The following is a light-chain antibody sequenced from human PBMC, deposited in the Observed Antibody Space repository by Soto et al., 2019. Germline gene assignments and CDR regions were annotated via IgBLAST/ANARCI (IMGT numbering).Light chain of an antibody. CDR3: QQYNSYSWT. V-gene: IGKV1-5*03. Sequence: DIQMTQSPSTLSASVGDRVTITCRASQSISSWLAWYQQKPGKAPKLLIYKASSLESGVPSRFSGSGSGTEFTLIISSLQPGDFATYYCQQYNSYSWTFGQGTKV. CDR1: QSISSW. CDR2: KAS. J-gene: IGKJ1*01.